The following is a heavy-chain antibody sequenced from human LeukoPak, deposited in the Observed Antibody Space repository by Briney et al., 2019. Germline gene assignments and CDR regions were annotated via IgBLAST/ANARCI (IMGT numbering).Heavy chain of an antibody. CDR1: GDSVSSNSAA. J-gene: IGHJ3*02. V-gene: IGHV6-1*01. CDR3: ARAIGSGYTDAFDI. D-gene: IGHD3-22*01. CDR2: TYYRSKWYN. Sequence: SQTLSLTCSISGDSVSSNSAAWNWIRQSPSRGLEWLGRTYYRSKWYNDYAVSVKSRITINPDTSKNQFSLQLSSVTPEDTAVYYCARAIGSGYTDAFDIWGQGTMVTVSS.